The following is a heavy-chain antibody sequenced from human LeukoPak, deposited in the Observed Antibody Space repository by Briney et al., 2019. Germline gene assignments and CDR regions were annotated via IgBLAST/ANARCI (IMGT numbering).Heavy chain of an antibody. V-gene: IGHV3-49*04. CDR2: IRSKAYGGTT. CDR1: GFTFGDYG. CDR3: ARGQTWIQDSYYFDY. Sequence: GGSLRLSCTASGFTFGDYGMSWVRQAPGKGLEWVGFIRSKAYGGTTEYAASVKGRFTISRDNAKNSLYLQMNSLRAEDTAVYYCARGQTWIQDSYYFDYWGQGTLVTVSS. J-gene: IGHJ4*02. D-gene: IGHD5-18*01.